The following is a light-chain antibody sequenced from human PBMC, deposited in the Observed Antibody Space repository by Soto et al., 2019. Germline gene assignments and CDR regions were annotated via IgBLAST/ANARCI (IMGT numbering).Light chain of an antibody. CDR1: QSISSY. Sequence: DIQMTQSPSSLSASVGDRVTITCRASQSISSYLNWYQQKPGKAPKLLIYAASSLQSGVPSRFSGSGSGTDFALTISSLQPEDFATYYCHQTAANPWTFARGTKVDIK. J-gene: IGKJ1*01. CDR3: HQTAANPWT. CDR2: AAS. V-gene: IGKV1-39*01.